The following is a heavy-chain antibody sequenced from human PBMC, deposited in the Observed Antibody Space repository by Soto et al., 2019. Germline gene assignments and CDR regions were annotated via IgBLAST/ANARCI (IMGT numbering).Heavy chain of an antibody. CDR1: GGSISSSSYY. J-gene: IGHJ5*02. CDR2: IYYSGST. D-gene: IGHD2-2*01. Sequence: SETLSLTCTVSGGSISSSSYYWGWIRQPPGKGLEWIGSIYYSGSTYYNPSLKSRVTISVDTSKNQFSLKLSSVTAADTAVYYCARLPCTSCHPEYNWFDPWGQGTLVTVSS. V-gene: IGHV4-39*01. CDR3: ARLPCTSCHPEYNWFDP.